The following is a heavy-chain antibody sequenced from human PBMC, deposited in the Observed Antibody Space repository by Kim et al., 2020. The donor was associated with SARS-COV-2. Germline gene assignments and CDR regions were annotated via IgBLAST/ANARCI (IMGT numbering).Heavy chain of an antibody. CDR1: GYTFTSYG. CDR2: ISAYNGNT. CDR3: ARSVATTIEYAEYFQH. Sequence: ASVKVSCKASGYTFTSYGISWVRQAPGQGLEWMGWISAYNGNTNYAQKLQGRVTMTTDTSTSTAYMELRSLRSDDTAVYYCARSVATTIEYAEYFQHWGQGTLVTVSS. J-gene: IGHJ1*01. V-gene: IGHV1-18*01. D-gene: IGHD5-12*01.